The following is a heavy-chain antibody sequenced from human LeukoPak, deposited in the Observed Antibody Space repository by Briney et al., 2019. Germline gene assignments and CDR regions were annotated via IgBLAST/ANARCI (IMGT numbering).Heavy chain of an antibody. Sequence: ASVKVSCKASGYTFTNYYMHWVRQAPGQGLEWMGIINPRVNVTNYARTFRGRVTMTGETSTGTVYMDLSSLKSEDTAIYYCARGYFGESLFNSEGGIDYWGQGTLVIVS. D-gene: IGHD3-10*01. CDR3: ARGYFGESLFNSEGGIDY. J-gene: IGHJ4*02. CDR2: INPRVNVT. V-gene: IGHV1-46*01. CDR1: GYTFTNYY.